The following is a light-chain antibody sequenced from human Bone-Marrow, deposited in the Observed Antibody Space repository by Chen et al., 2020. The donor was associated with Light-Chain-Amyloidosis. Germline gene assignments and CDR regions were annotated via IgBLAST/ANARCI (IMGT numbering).Light chain of an antibody. V-gene: IGLV3-25*03. CDR3: QSADSGGTYEVI. CDR1: DLPTKY. Sequence: SYELTQPPSVSVSPGQTARITCSGDDLPTKYAYWYQQKPGQAPVLVIHRDTERPSGISERFSGASAGTTATLTISEVQAEDEADNHCQSADSGGTYEVIVGGGTKLTVL. J-gene: IGLJ2*01. CDR2: RDT.